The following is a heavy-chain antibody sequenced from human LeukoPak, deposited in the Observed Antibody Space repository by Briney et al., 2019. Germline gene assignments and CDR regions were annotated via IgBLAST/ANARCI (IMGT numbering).Heavy chain of an antibody. V-gene: IGHV1-2*02. D-gene: IGHD5-12*01. CDR2: INPNSGGT. Sequence: ASVKVSCKASGYTLTGYYMHWVRQAPGQGLEWMGWINPNSGGTNYAQKFQGRVTMTRDTSISTAYMELSRLRSDDTAVYYCARDVSKWLRLLDYWGQGTLVTVSS. CDR3: ARDVSKWLRLLDY. J-gene: IGHJ4*02. CDR1: GYTLTGYY.